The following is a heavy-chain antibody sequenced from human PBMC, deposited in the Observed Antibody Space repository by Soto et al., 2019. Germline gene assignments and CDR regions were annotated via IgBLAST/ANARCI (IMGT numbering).Heavy chain of an antibody. CDR2: ISSGGGDT. D-gene: IGHD2-21*02. CDR3: AKDPSTVSADH. CDR1: GFIFSNYA. Sequence: GGSLRLSCAASGFIFSNYAMTWVRQAPGKGLEWVSTISSGGGDTHYADSVKGRFTISRDNSKDTLYMEMYRLRAEDTAVYYCAKDPSTVSADHWGQGTLVTVSS. V-gene: IGHV3-23*01. J-gene: IGHJ4*02.